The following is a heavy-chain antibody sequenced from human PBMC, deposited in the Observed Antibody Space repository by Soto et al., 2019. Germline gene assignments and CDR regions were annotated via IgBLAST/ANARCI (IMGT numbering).Heavy chain of an antibody. V-gene: IGHV1-18*04. Sequence: QLVQSGAEVKKPGASVKVSCKASGYTFTTSGFNWVRQAPGQRLEWMGWISAKSGNTNYAQKLQGRVTMTTDTSTSTVYMELKSLTSDDTAIYYCTRAGASDWNYVSTSSWGQGTLVTVSS. CDR2: ISAKSGNT. CDR3: TRAGASDWNYVSTSS. CDR1: GYTFTTSG. J-gene: IGHJ4*02. D-gene: IGHD1-7*01.